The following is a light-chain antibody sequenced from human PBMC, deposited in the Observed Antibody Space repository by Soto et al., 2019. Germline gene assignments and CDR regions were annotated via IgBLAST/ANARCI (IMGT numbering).Light chain of an antibody. CDR3: QQYQGYSGT. J-gene: IGKJ1*01. CDR1: QSISTW. V-gene: IGKV1-5*01. Sequence: DIQMTQSPSTLSASVGHSVTITCRASQSISTWLAWYQQKSGRAPRLLISDAYSLQTGVTSRFSGSGSGTEFTLTISSLQPDDFATYYCQQYQGYSGTFGQGTKVDIK. CDR2: DAY.